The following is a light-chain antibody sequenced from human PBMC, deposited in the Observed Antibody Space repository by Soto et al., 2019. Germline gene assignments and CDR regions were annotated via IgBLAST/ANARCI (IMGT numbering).Light chain of an antibody. V-gene: IGKV3-15*01. CDR2: HAS. Sequence: EIVMTQSPANLSVSPGERATLSCRASQSVSNNLAWYQQKPGQAPRLLIYHASTRATGIPARFSGSGSGTEFTLTISSLQSEDFAVYYCQQYKKWPLTFGGGTKVEIK. CDR3: QQYKKWPLT. CDR1: QSVSNN. J-gene: IGKJ4*01.